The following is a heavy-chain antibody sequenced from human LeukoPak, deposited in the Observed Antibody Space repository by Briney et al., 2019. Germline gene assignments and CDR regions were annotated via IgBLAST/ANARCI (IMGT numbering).Heavy chain of an antibody. J-gene: IGHJ6*02. CDR2: ISAYNGNT. CDR3: ARVSINFIGMDV. CDR1: GYTFTSYG. D-gene: IGHD1-1*01. Sequence: ASVKVSCKASGYTFTSYGISWVRQAPGQGLEWMGWISAYNGNTNYAQKLQGRVTMTRDTSTSTVYMELSSLKSEDTALYYCARVSINFIGMDVWGQGTTVTVSS. V-gene: IGHV1-18*01.